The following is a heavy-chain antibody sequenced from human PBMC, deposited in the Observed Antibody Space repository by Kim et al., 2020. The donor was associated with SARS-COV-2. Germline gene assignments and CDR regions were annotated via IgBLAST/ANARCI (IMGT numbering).Heavy chain of an antibody. Sequence: SETLSLTCTVSGGSISSSSYYWVWIRQPPGKGLEWIGSIYYSGSTYYNPSLKSRVTIFVDTSKNQFSLRLSSVTAADTAVYYCARLGGYSGYDVGLFGFDYWGQRTLVTVSS. D-gene: IGHD5-12*01. CDR3: ARLGGYSGYDVGLFGFDY. V-gene: IGHV4-39*01. CDR2: IYYSGST. J-gene: IGHJ4*02. CDR1: GGSISSSSYY.